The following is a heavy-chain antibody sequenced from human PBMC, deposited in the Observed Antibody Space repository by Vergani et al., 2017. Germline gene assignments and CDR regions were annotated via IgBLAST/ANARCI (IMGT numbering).Heavy chain of an antibody. V-gene: IGHV1-69*12. CDR1: GGTFSSYA. D-gene: IGHD3-22*01. J-gene: IGHJ4*02. CDR3: ARDSSGYNFFDY. CDR2: IIPIFGTA. Sequence: QVQLLQSGAEVKKPGSSVKVSCKASGGTFSSYAISWVRPAPGQGLEWMGGIIPIFGTANYAQRFQGRVTITADESTITAYMELSSLRSEYTAVDYCARDSSGYNFFDYWGQRSLVTVSS.